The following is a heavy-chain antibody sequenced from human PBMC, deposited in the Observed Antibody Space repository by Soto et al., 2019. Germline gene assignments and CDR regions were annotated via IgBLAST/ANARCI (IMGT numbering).Heavy chain of an antibody. Sequence: PSETLSLTCTVSGGSISSSSYYWGWIRQPPGKGLEWIGSIYYSGSTYYNPSLKSRVTISVDTSKNQFSLKLSSMTAADTAVYYCARHVEREVFDYWGQGTLVTVSS. CDR3: ARHVEREVFDY. J-gene: IGHJ4*02. D-gene: IGHD1-26*01. CDR1: GGSISSSSYY. V-gene: IGHV4-39*01. CDR2: IYYSGST.